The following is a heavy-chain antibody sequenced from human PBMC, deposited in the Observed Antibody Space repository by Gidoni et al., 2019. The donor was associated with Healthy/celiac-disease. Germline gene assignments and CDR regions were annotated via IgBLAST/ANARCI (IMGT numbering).Heavy chain of an antibody. V-gene: IGHV3-23*01. CDR1: GFTFSSYA. J-gene: IGHJ4*02. D-gene: IGHD5-18*01. CDR3: AKDRSYGLGLFDY. Sequence: EVQLLESGGGLVQPGGSLILSCAASGFTFSSYAMSWVRQAPGKGLEWVSAISGSGGSTYYADSVKGRFTISRDNSKNTLYLQMNSLRAEDTAVYYCAKDRSYGLGLFDYWGQGTLVTVSS. CDR2: ISGSGGST.